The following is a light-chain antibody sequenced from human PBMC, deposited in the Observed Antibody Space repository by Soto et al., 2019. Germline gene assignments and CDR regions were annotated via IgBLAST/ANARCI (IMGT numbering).Light chain of an antibody. J-gene: IGKJ1*01. V-gene: IGKV1-5*03. Sequence: IQLTQSPSSLSASLGDRVTITCRASQSINSCLAWYQQKPGKAPKLLIYAASTLESGVPSRFSGSGSGTEFTLTISSLQPEDFATYYCQQYNSYSRTFGQGTKVDI. CDR3: QQYNSYSRT. CDR1: QSINSC. CDR2: AAS.